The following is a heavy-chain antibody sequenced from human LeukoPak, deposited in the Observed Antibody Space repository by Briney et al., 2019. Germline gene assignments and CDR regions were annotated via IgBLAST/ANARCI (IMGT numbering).Heavy chain of an antibody. Sequence: WPGGSLRLSCAASEFSVGSNYMTWVRQAPGKGLEWVSGINWNGGNTGYADSVKGRFTISRDNAKNSLYLQMNSLRAEDTALYYCARGRQVRGVIYYYYYMDVWGKGTTVTVSS. J-gene: IGHJ6*03. CDR1: EFSVGSNY. CDR2: INWNGGNT. CDR3: ARGRQVRGVIYYYYYMDV. V-gene: IGHV3-20*04. D-gene: IGHD3-10*01.